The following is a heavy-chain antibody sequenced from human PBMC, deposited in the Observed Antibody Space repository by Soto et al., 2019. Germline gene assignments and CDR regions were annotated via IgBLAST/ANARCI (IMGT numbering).Heavy chain of an antibody. Sequence: PSETLSLTCTVSGGSISSSSYYWGWIRQPPGKGLEWIGSIYYSGSTYYNPSLKSRITISVDTSKNQFSLKLSSVTAVYSSVYYCARRRAVSDPYFDYWGQGTLVTVSS. V-gene: IGHV4-39*01. D-gene: IGHD6-19*01. CDR1: GGSISSSSYY. CDR2: IYYSGST. J-gene: IGHJ4*02. CDR3: ARRRAVSDPYFDY.